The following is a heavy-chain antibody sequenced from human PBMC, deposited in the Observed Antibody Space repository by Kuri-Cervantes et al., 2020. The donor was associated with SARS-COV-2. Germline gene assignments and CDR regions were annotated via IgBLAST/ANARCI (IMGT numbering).Heavy chain of an antibody. CDR3: ATAVWGIYYYYGMDV. Sequence: GGSLRLSCAASGFTFSNAWMNWVRQAPGKGLVWVSRIKSDGGITNYADSVKGRFTISRDNAKNSLYLQMNSLRAEDTAVYYCATAVWGIYYYYGMDVWGQGTTVTVSS. V-gene: IGHV3-74*01. J-gene: IGHJ6*02. CDR1: GFTFSNAW. D-gene: IGHD3-16*01. CDR2: IKSDGGIT.